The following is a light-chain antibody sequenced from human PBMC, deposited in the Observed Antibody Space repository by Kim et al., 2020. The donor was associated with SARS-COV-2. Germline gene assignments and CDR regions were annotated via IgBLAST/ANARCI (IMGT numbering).Light chain of an antibody. V-gene: IGKV1-33*01. Sequence: ASVGDKVTITCQASQDISNYLNWYQQKPGKAPTLLIYDASNLETGVPSRFSGSGSGTDFTFTISSLQPEDIATYYCQQYDTLPYTFGEGTKLEI. CDR2: DAS. CDR1: QDISNY. J-gene: IGKJ2*01. CDR3: QQYDTLPYT.